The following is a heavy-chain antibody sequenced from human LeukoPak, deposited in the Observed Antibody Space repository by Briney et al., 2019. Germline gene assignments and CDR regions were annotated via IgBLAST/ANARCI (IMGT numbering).Heavy chain of an antibody. V-gene: IGHV4-30-2*01. CDR1: GGSVSSGGHS. J-gene: IGHJ3*02. Sequence: SQTLSLTCAVSGGSVSSGGHSWSWIRQPPGKGLEWIGYIYHSGSTYYNPSLKSRVTISVDRSKNQFSLKLSSVTAADTAVYYCSQEGQGAYWADYYDSSGPGAFDIWGQGTMVTVSS. D-gene: IGHD3-22*01. CDR2: IYHSGST. CDR3: SQEGQGAYWADYYDSSGPGAFDI.